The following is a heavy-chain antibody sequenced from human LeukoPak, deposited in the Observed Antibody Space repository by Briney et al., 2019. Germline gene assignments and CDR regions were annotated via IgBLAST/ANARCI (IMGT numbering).Heavy chain of an antibody. V-gene: IGHV1-18*01. J-gene: IGHJ5*02. CDR3: ARDSFPNYYDSSGYYRGNWFDP. D-gene: IGHD3-22*01. CDR1: GYTLTSYG. Sequence: ASVKVACKASGYTLTSYGISWVRQAPGQGLEWMGWISAYNGNTNYAQKLQGRVTMTTDTSTSTAYMELRGLRSDDTAVYYCARDSFPNYYDSSGYYRGNWFDPWGQGTLVTVSS. CDR2: ISAYNGNT.